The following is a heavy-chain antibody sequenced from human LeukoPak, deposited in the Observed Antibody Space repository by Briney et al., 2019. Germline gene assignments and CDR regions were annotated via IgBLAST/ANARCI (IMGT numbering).Heavy chain of an antibody. CDR1: GASIRNNY. Sequence: SETLSLTWTVSGASIRNNYWSWIRQPAGKGLEWIGRIYTSGTTTYNPSLESRVTMSVDTSKNQFSLNLSSVTAADTAVYYCARDVPSAFSGTYVDVWGQGTTVTVSS. CDR2: IYTSGTT. V-gene: IGHV4-4*07. J-gene: IGHJ6*02. CDR3: ARDVPSAFSGTYVDV. D-gene: IGHD1-26*01.